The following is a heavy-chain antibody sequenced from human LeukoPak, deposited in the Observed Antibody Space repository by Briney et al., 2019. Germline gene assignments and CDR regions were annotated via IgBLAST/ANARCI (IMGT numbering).Heavy chain of an antibody. CDR2: IYSGGNT. CDR3: ARLKLRAAFDI. J-gene: IGHJ3*02. V-gene: IGHV3-53*01. Sequence: PEGSLRLSCAASGFTVSSNYMSWVRQAPGKGLEWVSIIYSGGNTYYADSVKGRFTISRDNSKNTLYLQVNSLRAEDTAVYYCARLKLRAAFDIWGQGTMVTVSS. CDR1: GFTVSSNY.